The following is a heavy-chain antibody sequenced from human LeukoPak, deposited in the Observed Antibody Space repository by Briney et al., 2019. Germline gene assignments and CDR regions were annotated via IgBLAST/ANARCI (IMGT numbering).Heavy chain of an antibody. CDR2: IRSDGSDT. CDR3: ARDWFHAIDY. CDR1: GFTFSDTW. V-gene: IGHV3-74*01. J-gene: IGHJ4*02. D-gene: IGHD2/OR15-2a*01. Sequence: SGGSLRLSCGASGFTFSDTWMHWVRQAPGEGLVWVSRIRSDGSDTRYAESVKGRFTISRDNAKNTLYLQMNSLRAEDTAVYYCARDWFHAIDYWGQGTLVTVSS.